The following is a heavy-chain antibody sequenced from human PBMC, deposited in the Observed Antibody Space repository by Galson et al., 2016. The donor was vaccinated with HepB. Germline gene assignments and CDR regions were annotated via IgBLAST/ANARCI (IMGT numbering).Heavy chain of an antibody. CDR1: GGSISNYY. D-gene: IGHD2-2*02. V-gene: IGHV4-59*01. Sequence: SETLSLTCTVSGGSISNYYWAWIRQPPGKGMECIGYMYYSGTTYYNPSLKSPVPMSVDTSKNQFSLDIRSVTAADTAVYYCAKYTNCSSTSCFTAWFYPWGQGTRVTVSS. J-gene: IGHJ5*02. CDR2: MYYSGTT. CDR3: AKYTNCSSTSCFTAWFYP.